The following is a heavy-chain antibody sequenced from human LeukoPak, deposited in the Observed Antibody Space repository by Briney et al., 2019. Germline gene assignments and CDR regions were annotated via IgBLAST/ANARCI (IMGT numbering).Heavy chain of an antibody. V-gene: IGHV4-59*01. CDR2: IYYSGST. Sequence: SETLSLTCIVSGCSISSYYWSWIRLPPGKGLEWIGYIYYSGSTNYNPSLKSRVTISVDTSKNQFSLKLSSVTAADTAVYYCARFRGGYGDYLIDYWGQGTLVTVSS. CDR1: GCSISSYY. J-gene: IGHJ4*02. D-gene: IGHD4-17*01. CDR3: ARFRGGYGDYLIDY.